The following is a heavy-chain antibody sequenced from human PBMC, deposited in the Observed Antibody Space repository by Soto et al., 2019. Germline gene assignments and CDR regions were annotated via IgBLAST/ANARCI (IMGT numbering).Heavy chain of an antibody. CDR1: GYTFTSYA. Sequence: ASVRVSCKASGYTFTSYAMHWVRQAPGQRLEWMGWINAGNGNTKYSQKFQGRVTITRDTSASTAYMELRSLRSEDSAVYYCARDLGGWPDYWGQGTLVTVSS. V-gene: IGHV1-3*01. CDR2: INAGNGNT. CDR3: ARDLGGWPDY. D-gene: IGHD2-15*01. J-gene: IGHJ4*02.